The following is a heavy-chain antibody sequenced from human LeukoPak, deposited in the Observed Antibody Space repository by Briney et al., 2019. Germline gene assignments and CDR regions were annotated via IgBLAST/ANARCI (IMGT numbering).Heavy chain of an antibody. Sequence: PGGSLRLSCAASGFTISSQSMSWVRQAPGKGLEWVSAISNSGVTTYYADSVKGRFIISRDNAKNSLDLQMNSLRAEDTAVYYCAREVYGGNYFDYWGQGTLVTVSS. CDR3: AREVYGGNYFDY. CDR1: GFTISSQS. D-gene: IGHD4-23*01. CDR2: ISNSGVTT. J-gene: IGHJ4*02. V-gene: IGHV3-23*01.